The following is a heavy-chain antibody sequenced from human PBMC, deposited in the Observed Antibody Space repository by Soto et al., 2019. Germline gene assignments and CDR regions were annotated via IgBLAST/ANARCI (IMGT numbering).Heavy chain of an antibody. Sequence: SVKVSCKASGGTFSSYAISWVRQAPGQGLEWMGGIIPIFGTANYAQKFQGRVTITADESTSTAYMELSSLRSEDTAVYYCARVVTIFGVAAFDYWGQGTLVTVSS. CDR1: GGTFSSYA. CDR3: ARVVTIFGVAAFDY. CDR2: IIPIFGTA. D-gene: IGHD3-3*01. V-gene: IGHV1-69*13. J-gene: IGHJ4*02.